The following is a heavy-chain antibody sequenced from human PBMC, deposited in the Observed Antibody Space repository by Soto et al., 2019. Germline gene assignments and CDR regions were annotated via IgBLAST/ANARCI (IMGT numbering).Heavy chain of an antibody. CDR3: ARGGGVGVAGSAAFDT. D-gene: IGHD3-3*01. Sequence: QLHLVQSGAVVKKPGASVTVSCSASGYPVTAYYMHWVRQAPGRGLEWMGGINPATGAAKYTPTFQGRVTMTRDTSAGTVFMELSGLTSEDPAVFYCARGGGVGVAGSAAFDTWGQGTLVTVSS. CDR1: GYPVTAYY. V-gene: IGHV1-2*02. CDR2: INPATGAA. J-gene: IGHJ3*02.